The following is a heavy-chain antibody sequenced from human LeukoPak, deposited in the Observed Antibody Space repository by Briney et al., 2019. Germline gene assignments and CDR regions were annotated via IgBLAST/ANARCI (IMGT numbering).Heavy chain of an antibody. D-gene: IGHD3-16*02. CDR2: ISSSGST. CDR3: ARGGAYDYVWGSYRQRNWFDP. V-gene: IGHV4-61*02. CDR1: GDSISSGDYY. J-gene: IGHJ5*02. Sequence: SETLSLTCTVSGDSISSGDYYWRWIRQPAGKGLEWIGRISSSGSTNYNPSLKSRVTISVDTSKNQFSLKLSSVTAADTAVYYCARGGAYDYVWGSYRQRNWFDPWGQGTLVTVSS.